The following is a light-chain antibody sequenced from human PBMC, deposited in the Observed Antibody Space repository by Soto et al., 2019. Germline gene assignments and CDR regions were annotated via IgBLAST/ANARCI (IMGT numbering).Light chain of an antibody. CDR1: QSISSNY. V-gene: IGKV3-20*01. Sequence: EIVLTQSPGTLSLSPGERATLSCRASQSISSNYLAWYQQKPGQAPRLLIYGASSRATGIPDRFSGSGSGTDFTLTISRLEPEDFAVYYCPRYSSSPTWTFGQGTKVEVK. J-gene: IGKJ1*01. CDR2: GAS. CDR3: PRYSSSPTWT.